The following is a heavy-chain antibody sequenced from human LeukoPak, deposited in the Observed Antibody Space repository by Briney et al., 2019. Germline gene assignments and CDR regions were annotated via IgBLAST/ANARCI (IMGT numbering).Heavy chain of an antibody. CDR2: VHYSGTT. J-gene: IGHJ4*02. V-gene: IGHV4-39*01. CDR1: GGSIISTRDH. CDR3: ARRLHYYDF. D-gene: IGHD2-21*02. Sequence: PSETLSLTCSVSGGSIISTRDHWAWIRQPPGKGLEWIESVHYSGTTYYNPSLKSRVTISVDTSKNQFSLKVTSVTAADTAAYYCARRLHYYDFWGQGTLVTVSS.